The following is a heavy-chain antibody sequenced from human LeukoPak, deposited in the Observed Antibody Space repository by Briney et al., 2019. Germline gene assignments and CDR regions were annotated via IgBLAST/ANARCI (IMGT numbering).Heavy chain of an antibody. CDR2: IYYSGST. D-gene: IGHD6-13*01. CDR3: ARGRGHSSWVGGAEYFQH. Sequence: PSETLSLTCTVSGGSISSYYWSWIRQPPGKGLEWIGYIYYSGSTNYNPSLKSRVTISVDTSKNQFSLKLSSVTAADTAVYYCARGRGHSSWVGGAEYFQHWGQGTLVTVSS. J-gene: IGHJ1*01. V-gene: IGHV4-59*01. CDR1: GGSISSYY.